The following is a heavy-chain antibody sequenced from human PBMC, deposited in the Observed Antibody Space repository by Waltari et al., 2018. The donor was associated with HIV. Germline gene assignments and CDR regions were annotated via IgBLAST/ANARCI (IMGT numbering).Heavy chain of an antibody. CDR1: GFTFSYAW. J-gene: IGHJ3*02. CDR2: IKTKTDGGTT. V-gene: IGHV3-15*01. CDR3: ATDRRGAFDI. Sequence: EVQLVESGGGLIKPGGSLRLSCAASGFTFSYAWMGWVRQAPGKGLGWVGRIKTKTDGGTTDYAAPVKGRFTISRDDSKNTLYLQMNNLKTEDTAVYYCATDRRGAFDIWGQGTMVTVSS.